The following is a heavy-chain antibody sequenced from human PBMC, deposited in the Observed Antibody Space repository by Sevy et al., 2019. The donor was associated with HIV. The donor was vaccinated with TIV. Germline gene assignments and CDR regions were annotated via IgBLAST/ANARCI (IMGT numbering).Heavy chain of an antibody. CDR1: GFTFSSYA. CDR3: AIDLDIVVVPAAIEETYNWFDP. Sequence: GGSLRLSCAASGFTFSSYAMSWVRQAPGKGLEWVSAISGSGGSTYYADSVKGRFTISRDNSKNTLYLQMNSLRAEDTAVYYCAIDLDIVVVPAAIEETYNWFDPWGQGTLVTVSS. V-gene: IGHV3-23*01. D-gene: IGHD2-2*02. CDR2: ISGSGGST. J-gene: IGHJ5*02.